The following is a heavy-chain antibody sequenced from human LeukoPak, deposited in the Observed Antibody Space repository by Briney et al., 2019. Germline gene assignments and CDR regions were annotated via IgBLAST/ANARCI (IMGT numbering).Heavy chain of an antibody. J-gene: IGHJ4*02. CDR3: AKSLGSQDY. D-gene: IGHD6-19*01. V-gene: IGHV3-74*01. Sequence: GGSLRLSCAASGFTFSSSWMHWVRQAPGKGLVWVSRINTDGRTTTYADSVKGRFTISRDNAKSTVCLQMNSLRPEDTALYYCAKSLGSQDYWGQGTLVTVSS. CDR1: GFTFSSSW. CDR2: INTDGRTT.